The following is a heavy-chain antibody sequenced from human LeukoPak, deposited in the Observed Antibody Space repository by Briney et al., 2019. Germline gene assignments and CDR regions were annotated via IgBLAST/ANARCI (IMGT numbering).Heavy chain of an antibody. CDR3: GRDGGGGYCSGGSCYGGHYFDY. D-gene: IGHD2-15*01. CDR2: IYSGGST. V-gene: IGHV3-53*01. Sequence: GGSLRLSCAASGFTVSSNYMSWVRQAPGKGPEWVSLIYSGGSTYYADSVKGRFTISRDNSKNTLYLQMNSLRAEDTAVYYCGRDGGGGYCSGGSCYGGHYFDYWGQGTLVTVSS. J-gene: IGHJ4*02. CDR1: GFTVSSNY.